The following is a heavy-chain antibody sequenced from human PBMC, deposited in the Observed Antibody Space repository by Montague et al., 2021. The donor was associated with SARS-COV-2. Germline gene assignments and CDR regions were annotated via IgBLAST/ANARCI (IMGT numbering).Heavy chain of an antibody. CDR1: GESFSGYC. CDR2: INHSGTT. Sequence: SETLSLTCAVYGESFSGYCWTWIRQSPGKGLEWIAEINHSGTTNYNFNPSLRSRVTISVDTSKSQFSLKLSSVTAADTGVYYCARWDPETLTLIGLRGKSASDYWGQGTLVTVSS. CDR3: ARWDPETLTLIGLRGKSASDY. V-gene: IGHV4-34*01. D-gene: IGHD1-14*01. J-gene: IGHJ4*02.